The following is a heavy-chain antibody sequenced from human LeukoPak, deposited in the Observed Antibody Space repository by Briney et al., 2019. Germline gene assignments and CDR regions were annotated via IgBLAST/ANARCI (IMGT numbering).Heavy chain of an antibody. CDR2: IIPILGIA. Sequence: GASVKVSCKASGGTFSSYTISWVRQAPGQGLEWMGRIIPILGIANYAQKFQGRVTITADKSTSTAYMELSSLGSEDTAVYYCATVDDLEFRYYFDYWGQGTLVTVSS. D-gene: IGHD3-10*01. CDR1: GGTFSSYT. V-gene: IGHV1-69*02. J-gene: IGHJ4*02. CDR3: ATVDDLEFRYYFDY.